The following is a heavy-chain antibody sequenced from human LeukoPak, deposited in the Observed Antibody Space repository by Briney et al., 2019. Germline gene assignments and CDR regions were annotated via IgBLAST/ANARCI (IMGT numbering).Heavy chain of an antibody. CDR2: IRYSGHT. CDR3: ARYNWNTWFDP. D-gene: IGHD1-1*01. V-gene: IGHV4-61*01. Sequence: SETLSLTCTVSGDSVSNDRYYWTWIRQSPGKGLEWIAYIRYSGHTNYNPSLDTRVTISLDASKNQLFLRLYSVTAADTAMYYCARYNWNTWFDPWGQGALVTVSS. J-gene: IGHJ5*02. CDR1: GDSVSNDRYY.